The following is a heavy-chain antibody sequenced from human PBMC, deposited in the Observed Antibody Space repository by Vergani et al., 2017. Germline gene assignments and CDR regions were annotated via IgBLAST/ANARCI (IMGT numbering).Heavy chain of an antibody. CDR3: ARHLRQLARNDVFDI. V-gene: IGHV4-39*01. J-gene: IGHJ3*02. CDR2: IYDSRNN. CDR1: GMSISNNNYY. D-gene: IGHD6-6*01. Sequence: QLQLQESGPRLVKPSETLSLPCSLSGMSISNNNYYWGWIRQPPGKGLEWIGSIYDSRNNNYSPSLKSRVSLSVDTSKNQFSLNLTSVTAADTAVYYCARHLRQLARNDVFDIWGHGTLVTVSS.